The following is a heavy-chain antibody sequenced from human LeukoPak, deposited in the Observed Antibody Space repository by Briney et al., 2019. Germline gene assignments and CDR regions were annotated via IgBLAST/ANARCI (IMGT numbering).Heavy chain of an antibody. CDR1: GGSISSSSYY. Sequence: SETLSLTCTVSGGSISSSSYYWGWLRQPPGKGLEWIGSIYYSGTTYYNPSLKSRVTISVDTSKNQFSLKLSSVTAADTAVYYCARGSRGYYYMDVWGKGTTVTVSS. J-gene: IGHJ6*03. D-gene: IGHD3-10*01. V-gene: IGHV4-39*07. CDR2: IYYSGTT. CDR3: ARGSRGYYYMDV.